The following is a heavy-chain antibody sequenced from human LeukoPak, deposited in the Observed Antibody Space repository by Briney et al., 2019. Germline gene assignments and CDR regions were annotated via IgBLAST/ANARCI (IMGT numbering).Heavy chain of an antibody. CDR2: IYYSGST. CDR3: ARYVWGSYPTFEDY. V-gene: IGHV4-59*01. J-gene: IGHJ4*02. CDR1: GGSISSYY. D-gene: IGHD3-16*02. Sequence: SETLSLTCTVSGGSISSYYWNWIRQPPGRGLEWIGYIYYSGSTNYNTSLKSRLTISVDTSKNQFSLKLSSVTAADTAVYYCARYVWGSYPTFEDYWGQGTLATVSS.